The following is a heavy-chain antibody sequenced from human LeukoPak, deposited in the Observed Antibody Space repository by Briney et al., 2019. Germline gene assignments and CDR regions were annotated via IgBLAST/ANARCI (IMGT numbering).Heavy chain of an antibody. D-gene: IGHD6-13*01. V-gene: IGHV4-39*01. CDR3: ARLVVSSWYHEVLLGRDY. Sequence: SETLSLTFTVSGGSISSSSYYWGWIRQPPGKGLEWIGSIYYSGSTYYKPSLKSRVTISVDTSKNQISLKLSSVTAADTAVYYCARLVVSSWYHEVLLGRDYWGQGTLVTVSS. J-gene: IGHJ4*02. CDR1: GGSISSSSYY. CDR2: IYYSGST.